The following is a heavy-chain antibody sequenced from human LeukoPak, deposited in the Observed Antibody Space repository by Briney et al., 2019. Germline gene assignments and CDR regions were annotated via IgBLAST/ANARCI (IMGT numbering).Heavy chain of an antibody. J-gene: IGHJ6*02. V-gene: IGHV3-23*01. CDR2: ISGSGGNT. D-gene: IGHD3-16*01. CDR3: AKVSGRIQIWPQPFGDGMDV. Sequence: GGSLRLSCAASGFTFSGSAIHWVSQAPGKGLECVSAISGSGGNTYYADSVKGRFTISRDNSKNMLYLQMNSLRAEDTAVYYCAKVSGRIQIWPQPFGDGMDVWGQGTTVTVSS. CDR1: GFTFSGSA.